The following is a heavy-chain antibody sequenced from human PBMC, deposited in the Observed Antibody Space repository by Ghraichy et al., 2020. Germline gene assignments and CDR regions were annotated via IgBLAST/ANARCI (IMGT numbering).Heavy chain of an antibody. CDR1: GFTFSSYA. V-gene: IGHV3-23*01. Sequence: GGSLRLSCAASGFTFSSYAMSWVRQAPGKGLEWVSAISGSGGSTYYADSVKGRFTISRDNSKNTLYLQMNSLRAEDTAVYYCAKDFRGGDRYYYGMDVWGQGTTVTVSS. D-gene: IGHD2-15*01. CDR3: AKDFRGGDRYYYGMDV. CDR2: ISGSGGST. J-gene: IGHJ6*02.